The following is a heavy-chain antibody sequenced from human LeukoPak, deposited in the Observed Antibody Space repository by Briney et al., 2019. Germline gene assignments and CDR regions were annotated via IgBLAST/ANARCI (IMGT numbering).Heavy chain of an antibody. D-gene: IGHD2-15*01. CDR1: GFTFSSYS. CDR3: ARPGYCSGGSCFPY. J-gene: IGHJ4*02. Sequence: GGSLRLSCAASGFTFSSYSMNWVRQAPGKGLEWVSSISSSSYIYYADSVKGRFTISRDNAKNSLYLQMNSLRAEDTAVYYCARPGYCSGGSCFPYWGQGTLVTVSS. CDR2: ISSSSYI. V-gene: IGHV3-21*01.